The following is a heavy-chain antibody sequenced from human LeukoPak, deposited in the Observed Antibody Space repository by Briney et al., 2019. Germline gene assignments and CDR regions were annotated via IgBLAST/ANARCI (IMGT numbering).Heavy chain of an antibody. Sequence: SETLSLTCTVSGGSISSYYWSWIRQPPGKGLEWIGRIYTSGSTNYNPSLKSRVTISVDTSKNQFSLKLSSVTAADTAVYYCARDMSIAAAGHNWFDPWGQGTLVTVSS. J-gene: IGHJ5*02. CDR2: IYTSGST. CDR1: GGSISSYY. CDR3: ARDMSIAAAGHNWFDP. V-gene: IGHV4-4*08. D-gene: IGHD6-13*01.